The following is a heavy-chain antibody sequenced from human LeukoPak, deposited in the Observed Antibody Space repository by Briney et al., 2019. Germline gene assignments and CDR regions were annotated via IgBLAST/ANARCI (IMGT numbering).Heavy chain of an antibody. CDR1: GRSLIGYH. Sequence: PSETLSLTCALFGRSLIGYHWNWIRQSPGKGLEWIGEINHSGSANYNPSFNSRVTISLDTSKKQFSLELRSLTAADTAVYYCARDPTTVVSVPYYFDDWGQGTLVTVSS. CDR3: ARDPTTVVSVPYYFDD. J-gene: IGHJ4*02. CDR2: INHSGSA. V-gene: IGHV4-34*01. D-gene: IGHD4-23*01.